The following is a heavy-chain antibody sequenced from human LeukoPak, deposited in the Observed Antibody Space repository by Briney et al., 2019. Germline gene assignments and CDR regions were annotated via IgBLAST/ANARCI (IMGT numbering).Heavy chain of an antibody. CDR3: ARALLWFGDFDY. V-gene: IGHV4-39*07. CDR2: IYYSGST. Sequence: PSETLSLTCTVSGGSISSSSYYWGWIRQPPGKGLEWIGSIYYSGSTYYNPSLKSRVTISVDTSKNQFSLKLSSVTAADTAVYYCARALLWFGDFDYWGQGTLVTVSS. D-gene: IGHD3-10*01. J-gene: IGHJ4*02. CDR1: GGSISSSSYY.